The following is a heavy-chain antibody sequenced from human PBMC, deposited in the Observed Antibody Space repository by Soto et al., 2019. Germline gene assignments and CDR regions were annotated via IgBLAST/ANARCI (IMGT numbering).Heavy chain of an antibody. CDR3: ATQFHHCGGDCYRGPYFGMDV. V-gene: IGHV1-2*02. J-gene: IGHJ6*02. CDR2: INPYTGGT. CDR1: GYTFTGYY. D-gene: IGHD2-21*02. Sequence: ASVKVSCKASGYTFTGYYVLWARQAPGQGPECMGWINPYTGGTNYAQKFQGRVTMTRDTSISTAYMELSKLISDDTAVYYCATQFHHCGGDCYRGPYFGMDVWGQGTTVTVPS.